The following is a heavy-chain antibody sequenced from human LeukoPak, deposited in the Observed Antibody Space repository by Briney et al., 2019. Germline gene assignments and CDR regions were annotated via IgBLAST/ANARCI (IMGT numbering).Heavy chain of an antibody. CDR2: IYSGGST. J-gene: IGHJ4*02. Sequence: GGSLRLSCAASGLTFSSYEMNWVRQAPGKGLEWVSVIYSGGSTYYADSVKGRFTISRDNSKNTLYLQMNSLRAEDTAVYYCARSFMNYYDSSGYYGFDYWGQGTLVTVSS. CDR3: ARSFMNYYDSSGYYGFDY. CDR1: GLTFSSYE. D-gene: IGHD3-22*01. V-gene: IGHV3-66*01.